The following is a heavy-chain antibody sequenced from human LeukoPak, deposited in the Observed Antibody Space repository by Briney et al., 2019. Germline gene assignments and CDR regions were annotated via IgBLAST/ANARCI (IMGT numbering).Heavy chain of an antibody. CDR3: ARGPNALKGWFDP. J-gene: IGHJ5*02. Sequence: PSETLSLTCTVSGVAISSYYWSWIRQPPGKGLEWFGYIYYSGSTNYNPSLNSRVTISVDTSKNQFSLKLSSVTAADTAVYYCARGPNALKGWFDPWGQRTLVTVST. CDR2: IYYSGST. CDR1: GVAISSYY. D-gene: IGHD2-8*01. V-gene: IGHV4-59*01.